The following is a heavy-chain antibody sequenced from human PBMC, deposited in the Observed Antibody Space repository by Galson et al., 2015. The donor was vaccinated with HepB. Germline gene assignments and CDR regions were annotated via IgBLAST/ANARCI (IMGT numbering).Heavy chain of an antibody. Sequence: SLRLSCAASGFTLSSFAMTWVRQAPGKGLEWVSSISSSGAITNYAGSVKGRFTISRDNSMNILYLQMNSLRVEDTAVYYCANPPPYDIGGYREDFWGQGTLVSVSS. D-gene: IGHD6-25*01. V-gene: IGHV3-23*01. J-gene: IGHJ4*02. CDR3: ANPPPYDIGGYREDF. CDR1: GFTLSSFA. CDR2: ISSSGAIT.